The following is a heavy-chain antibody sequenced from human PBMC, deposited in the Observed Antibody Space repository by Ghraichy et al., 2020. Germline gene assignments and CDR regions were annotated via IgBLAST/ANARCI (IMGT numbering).Heavy chain of an antibody. Sequence: SETLSLTCSISGDSVSSNSAAWNWNTQSPSRGLELLGRTDYRSKWYNDYAVSVTSRITINPDTSKNQLSLQLNSVTPEDTAVYYCARSIYGMDVWGQGTTVTVAS. CDR3: ARSIYGMDV. V-gene: IGHV6-1*01. CDR2: TDYRSKWYN. J-gene: IGHJ6*02. CDR1: GDSVSSNSAA.